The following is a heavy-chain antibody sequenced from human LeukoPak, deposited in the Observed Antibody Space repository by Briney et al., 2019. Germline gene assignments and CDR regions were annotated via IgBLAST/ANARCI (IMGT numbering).Heavy chain of an antibody. CDR1: GGTFSSYA. Sequence: SVTVSCKASGGTFSSYAISWVRQAPGQGLEWMGGIIPIFGTANYAQKFQGRVTITADESTSTAYMELSSLSSEDSAVYYCARDQGVIDPPPYGLDVWGQGTTVTVSS. J-gene: IGHJ6*02. CDR2: IIPIFGTA. V-gene: IGHV1-69*13. CDR3: ARDQGVIDPPPYGLDV. D-gene: IGHD2/OR15-2a*01.